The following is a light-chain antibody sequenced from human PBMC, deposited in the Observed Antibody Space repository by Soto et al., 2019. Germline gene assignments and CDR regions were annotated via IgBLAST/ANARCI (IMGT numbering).Light chain of an antibody. CDR1: QSVSSN. Sequence: EIVMTQSPATLSVSPGERATLSCRASQSVSSNLAWYQQKPGQAPRLLIYGASTRATGIPARFSGSGSETEFTLTISSLQSEDFAVYYCQQYNNWPPMYPVGQGTKLEIK. J-gene: IGKJ2*01. V-gene: IGKV3-15*01. CDR2: GAS. CDR3: QQYNNWPPMYP.